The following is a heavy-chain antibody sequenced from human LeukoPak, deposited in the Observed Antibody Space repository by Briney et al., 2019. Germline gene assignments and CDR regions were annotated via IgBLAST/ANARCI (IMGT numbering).Heavy chain of an antibody. Sequence: SQTLSLTCAISGDSVSSNSAGWNWISHSPSRGLEWLGRTYYRCKWYNDYAVSVRSRISINPDTSKNQFSLKLNAETPEDTAVYYCARGGAAAGLDYWGQGTLVTVSS. V-gene: IGHV6-1*01. CDR1: GDSVSSNSAG. J-gene: IGHJ4*02. CDR3: ARGGAAAGLDY. CDR2: TYYRCKWYN. D-gene: IGHD6-13*01.